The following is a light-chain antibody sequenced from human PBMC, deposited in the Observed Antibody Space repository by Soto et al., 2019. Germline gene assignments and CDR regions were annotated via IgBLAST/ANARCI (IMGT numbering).Light chain of an antibody. J-gene: IGKJ1*01. V-gene: IGKV3D-20*01. CDR1: ESVSSH. Sequence: EIVMTQSPATLSVSPGQRATLSCRASESVSSHLAWYQQKPGLAPRLILYDTSFRATGIPDRFSGSGSGTDFTLTISRLDPEDFAVYYCQQYGSSPSFGQGTKVDIK. CDR3: QQYGSSPS. CDR2: DTS.